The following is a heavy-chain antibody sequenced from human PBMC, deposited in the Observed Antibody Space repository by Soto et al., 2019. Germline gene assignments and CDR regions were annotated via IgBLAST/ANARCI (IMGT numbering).Heavy chain of an antibody. CDR3: ARDGDPGYAFWSGPLGGGRFDP. J-gene: IGHJ5*02. CDR1: GATFGNTA. D-gene: IGHD3-3*01. V-gene: IGHV1-69*12. CDR2: IVPMFGTA. Sequence: QVQLVQSGAEVKKPGSSVNVSCKTSGATFGNTAVTWVRQAPGQGLEWMGGIVPMFGTANYAQKFQGRVTITADESTITAYMELSSLRSDDTAVYYCARDGDPGYAFWSGPLGGGRFDPWGQGTLVTVSS.